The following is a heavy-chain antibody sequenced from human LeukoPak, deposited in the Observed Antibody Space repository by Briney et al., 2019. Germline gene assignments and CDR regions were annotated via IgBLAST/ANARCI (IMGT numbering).Heavy chain of an antibody. CDR3: ARGWTTFHY. CDR2: VSENGDGT. Sequence: GGSLRLSRVASGFTLNLYAMGGVPQAPGKGLEWGASVSENGDGTMYADSVKGRFAISRDNSRKTVLLEVNSLRVEDAATYYCARGWTTFHYWGQGALVTVSS. D-gene: IGHD1-1*01. CDR1: GFTLNLYA. J-gene: IGHJ4*02. V-gene: IGHV3-23*01.